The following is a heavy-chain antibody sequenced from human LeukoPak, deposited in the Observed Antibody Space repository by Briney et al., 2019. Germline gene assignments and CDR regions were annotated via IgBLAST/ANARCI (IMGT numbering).Heavy chain of an antibody. CDR2: IYSGGST. J-gene: IGHJ5*02. CDR1: GFTVSSNY. Sequence: GGSLRLSCAASGFTVSSNYMSWVRQAPGKGLEWVSVIYSGGSTYYADSVKGRFTISRDNSKNTLYLQMNSLRAEDTAVYYCARGLNYGDDGTRFDPWGQGTLVTVSS. CDR3: ARGLNYGDDGTRFDP. V-gene: IGHV3-53*01. D-gene: IGHD4-17*01.